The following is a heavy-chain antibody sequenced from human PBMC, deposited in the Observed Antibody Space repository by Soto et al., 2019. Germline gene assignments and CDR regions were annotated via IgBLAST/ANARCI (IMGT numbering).Heavy chain of an antibody. J-gene: IGHJ4*02. V-gene: IGHV1-8*01. CDR1: GYTFTSYD. CDR2: MNPNSGNT. Sequence: QVQLVQSGAEVKKTVASVKVSCKASGYTFTSYDINWVRQATGQGLEWMGWMNPNSGNTGYAQKFQGRVTITRNTYISTAYMEMSSMRSVDTAVYYCASAPRSLPYYDFWSVYYLGPDYWGQGTLVTVSS. CDR3: ASAPRSLPYYDFWSVYYLGPDY. D-gene: IGHD3-3*01.